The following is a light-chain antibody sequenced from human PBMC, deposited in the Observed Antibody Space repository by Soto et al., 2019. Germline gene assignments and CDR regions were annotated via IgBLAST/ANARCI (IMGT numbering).Light chain of an antibody. J-gene: IGKJ1*01. Sequence: DVVMTQSPLSLPVTLGQPASISCRSSQGLVYSNGDVFLNWFHQRPDQSPRRLIYMVSKRDSGVPDRFSGSGSGTDFTLRISRVEAEDVGVYYCMQGTHWPWTFGEGTTVEIK. CDR3: MQGTHWPWT. CDR2: MVS. V-gene: IGKV2-30*01. CDR1: QGLVYSNGDVF.